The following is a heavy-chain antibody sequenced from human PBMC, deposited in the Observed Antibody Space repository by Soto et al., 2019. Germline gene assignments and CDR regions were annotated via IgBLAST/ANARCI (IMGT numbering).Heavy chain of an antibody. CDR2: ISAYNGNT. Sequence: ASVKVSCKASGYTFTSCGISWVRQAPGQGLEWMGWISAYNGNTNYAQKLQGRVTMTTDTSTSTAYMELRSLRSDDTAVYYCARDVYYYDSSGPALDYWGQGTLVTVSS. D-gene: IGHD3-22*01. V-gene: IGHV1-18*01. J-gene: IGHJ4*02. CDR1: GYTFTSCG. CDR3: ARDVYYYDSSGPALDY.